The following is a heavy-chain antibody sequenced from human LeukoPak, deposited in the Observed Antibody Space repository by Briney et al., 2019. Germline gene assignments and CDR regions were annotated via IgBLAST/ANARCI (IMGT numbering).Heavy chain of an antibody. CDR1: GFTFSSYA. D-gene: IGHD4/OR15-4a*01. V-gene: IGHV3-23*01. Sequence: GGSLRLSCAASGFTFSSYAMSWVRQAPGKGLEWVSAISGSGGSTYYADSVKGRFTISRDNSKNTLYLQMNSLRAEDTAVYYCAKDDASFLTFLYYYGMDVWGQGTRSPSP. J-gene: IGHJ6*02. CDR3: AKDDASFLTFLYYYGMDV. CDR2: ISGSGGST.